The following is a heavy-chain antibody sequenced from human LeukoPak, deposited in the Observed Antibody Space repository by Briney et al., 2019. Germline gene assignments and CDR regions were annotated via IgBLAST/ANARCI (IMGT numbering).Heavy chain of an antibody. D-gene: IGHD2-2*01. CDR3: ARGPFGSCSSPSCYFFDY. J-gene: IGHJ4*02. CDR2: ISHDGDNE. V-gene: IGHV3-30*04. CDR1: GFIFSGFA. Sequence: GSLRLSCAASGFIFSGFAMHWVRQTPGKGLQWVAGISHDGDNEYYPDSVMGRFTISRDNSKNTLYLQMNSLRGDDTAVYYCARGPFGSCSSPSCYFFDYWGQGSLVTVSS.